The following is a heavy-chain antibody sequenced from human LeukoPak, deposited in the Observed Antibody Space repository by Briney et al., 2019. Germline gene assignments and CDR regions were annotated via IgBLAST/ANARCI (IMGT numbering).Heavy chain of an antibody. Sequence: GGSMILSCAADALTVSSIYMSWVRQPPGKGLEWVSAIYSGGSTSYADSVKGRFTISRHNSKNTLYLQMNSLRAEDTAVYYCAREHQIAAAGTERSYYYYGMDVWGQGTTVTVSS. V-gene: IGHV3-53*04. CDR2: IYSGGST. CDR3: AREHQIAAAGTERSYYYYGMDV. J-gene: IGHJ6*02. CDR1: ALTVSSIY. D-gene: IGHD6-13*01.